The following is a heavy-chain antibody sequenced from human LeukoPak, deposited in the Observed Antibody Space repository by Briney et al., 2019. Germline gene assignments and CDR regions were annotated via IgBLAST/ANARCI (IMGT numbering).Heavy chain of an antibody. D-gene: IGHD1-26*01. J-gene: IGHJ6*03. CDR2: INHSGST. CDR1: GGSFSGYY. CDR3: ARGYVSGSRWNYYYYYMDV. V-gene: IGHV4-34*01. Sequence: SGTLSLTCAVYGGSFSGYYWSWIRQPPGKGLEWIGEINHSGSTNYNPSLKSRVTISVDTSKSQFSLKLSSVTAADTAVYYCARGYVSGSRWNYYYYYMDVWGKGTTVTVSS.